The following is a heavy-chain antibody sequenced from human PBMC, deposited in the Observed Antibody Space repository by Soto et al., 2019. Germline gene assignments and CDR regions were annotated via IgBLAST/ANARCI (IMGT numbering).Heavy chain of an antibody. CDR2: INTDGSRT. V-gene: IGHV3-74*01. CDR1: GFIFSTYW. J-gene: IGHJ5*02. Sequence: EVQLVESGGGLGQPGGSLRLSCAASGFIFSTYWMHWVRQVPGKGLAWVSRINTDGSRTSYADSVKGRFTISRDNAKNTEYLQMNSLRAEDTAVYFCARVKSGSYDWFDPWGQGTLVTVSS. CDR3: ARVKSGSYDWFDP. D-gene: IGHD3-10*01.